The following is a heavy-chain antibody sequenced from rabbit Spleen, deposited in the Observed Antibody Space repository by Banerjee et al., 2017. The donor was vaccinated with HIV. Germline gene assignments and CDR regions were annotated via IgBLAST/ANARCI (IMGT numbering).Heavy chain of an antibody. CDR1: GGSFSGDSY. CDR2: IYSDTTYT. Sequence: QSLEESGGDLVKPGASLTLTCIASGGSFSGDSYMCWVRQAPGKGLEWIACIYSDTTYTYYASWAKGRFIMSRTSSTKVTLQMTSLTAADTATYFCARDTGSSFSSYGMDLWGPGTLVTVS. V-gene: IGHV1S40*01. CDR3: ARDTGSSFSSYGMDL. J-gene: IGHJ6*01. D-gene: IGHD8-1*01.